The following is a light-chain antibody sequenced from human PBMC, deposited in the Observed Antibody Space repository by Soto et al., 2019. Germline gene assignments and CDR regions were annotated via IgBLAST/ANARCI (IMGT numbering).Light chain of an antibody. CDR1: QGISNY. CDR3: QKYNSAPPGFT. V-gene: IGKV1-27*01. CDR2: AAS. Sequence: DIQMTQSPSSLSASVGDRVTITCRASQGISNYLAWYQQKPGKVPKLLIYAASTLQSGVPSWFSGSGSGTDFTLTISSLQPEDVATYYCQKYNSAPPGFTFGPGTKVDIK. J-gene: IGKJ3*01.